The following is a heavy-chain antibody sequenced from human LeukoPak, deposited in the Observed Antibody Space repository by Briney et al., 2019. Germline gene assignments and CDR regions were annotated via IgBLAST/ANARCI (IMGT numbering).Heavy chain of an antibody. D-gene: IGHD1-14*01. V-gene: IGHV3-7*01. CDR2: IKEDGSEE. CDR3: GRDSFETDIDY. Sequence: GGSLRLSRVASGFSFSNYLMSWVRQAAGKGLEWVADIKEDGSEEYYVDSLKGRFTISRDNVRNSLYLQINSLRVEDTAVYYCGRDSFETDIDYWGQGTLVTVSS. J-gene: IGHJ4*02. CDR1: GFSFSNYL.